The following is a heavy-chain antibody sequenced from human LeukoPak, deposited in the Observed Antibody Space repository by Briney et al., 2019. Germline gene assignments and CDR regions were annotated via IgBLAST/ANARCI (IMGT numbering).Heavy chain of an antibody. CDR3: ARARYSSPVNGMDV. V-gene: IGHV4-34*01. Sequence: PSETLSLTCAVYGGSFSGYYWSWIRQPPGKGLEWIGEINHSGSTNYNPSLKSRVTISVDTSKNQFSLKLSSVTAADTAVYYCARARYSSPVNGMDVWGQGTTVTVSS. CDR2: INHSGST. CDR1: GGSFSGYY. J-gene: IGHJ6*02. D-gene: IGHD6-13*01.